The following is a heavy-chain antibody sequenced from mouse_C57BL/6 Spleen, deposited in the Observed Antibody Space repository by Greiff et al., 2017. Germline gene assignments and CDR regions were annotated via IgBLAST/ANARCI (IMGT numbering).Heavy chain of an antibody. V-gene: IGHV1-82*01. CDR1: GYAFSSSW. J-gene: IGHJ4*01. D-gene: IGHD2-5*01. Sequence: VQLQQSGPELVKPGASVKISCKASGYAFSSSWMNWVKQRPGKGLEWIGRIYPGDGDTNYNGKFKGKATLTADKSSSTAYMQLSSLTSEDSAVYFCARDYSNPYAMDYWGQGTSVTVSS. CDR3: ARDYSNPYAMDY. CDR2: IYPGDGDT.